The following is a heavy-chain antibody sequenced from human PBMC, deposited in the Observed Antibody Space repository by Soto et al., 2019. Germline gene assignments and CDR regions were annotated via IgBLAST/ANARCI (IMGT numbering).Heavy chain of an antibody. CDR1: GFTFSSHG. Sequence: EAQLLESGGDWAQPGGSLRLSCAASGFTFSSHGMSWVRQAPGKGLAWIAGLSRGGGTTYYADSVKGRFTISRDNSKNTLDLIMNSLKVEDTALYYCAKDGQYRTDGFDVWGQGTTVTVSS. J-gene: IGHJ3*01. CDR3: AKDGQYRTDGFDV. V-gene: IGHV3-23*01. D-gene: IGHD6-6*01. CDR2: LSRGGGTT.